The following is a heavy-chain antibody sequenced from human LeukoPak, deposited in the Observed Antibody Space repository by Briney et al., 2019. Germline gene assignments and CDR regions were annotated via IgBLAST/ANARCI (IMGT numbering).Heavy chain of an antibody. CDR3: ARAGGYASSWAY. CDR2: IKKDGSEK. J-gene: IGHJ4*02. V-gene: IGHV3-7*01. Sequence: GESLRLSCAASGFTFSSYWMSWVRQAPGKGLEWVANIKKDGSEKNYVDSVKGRFTISRDNAKNSLDLKMNSLRAEDTAVYYCARAGGYASSWAYWGQGTLVTVSS. D-gene: IGHD5-12*01. CDR1: GFTFSSYW.